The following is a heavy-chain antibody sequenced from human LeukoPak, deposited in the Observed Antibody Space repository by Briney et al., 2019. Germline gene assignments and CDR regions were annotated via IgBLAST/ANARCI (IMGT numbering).Heavy chain of an antibody. CDR1: GYTSTSYY. V-gene: IGHV1-46*01. CDR3: ARDGAVGYDLWSGYPLYY. CDR2: INPSGDST. D-gene: IGHD3-3*01. Sequence: ASVKVSCKASGYTSTSYYMHWVRQAPGQGLEWMGIINPSGDSTTYAQKFQGRVTMTRDTSTSTVYMELSSLRSEDTAVYYCARDGAVGYDLWSGYPLYYWGQGTLVTVSS. J-gene: IGHJ4*02.